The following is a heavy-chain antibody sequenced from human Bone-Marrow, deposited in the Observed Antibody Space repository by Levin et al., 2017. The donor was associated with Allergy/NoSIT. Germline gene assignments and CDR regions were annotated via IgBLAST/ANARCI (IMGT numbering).Heavy chain of an antibody. V-gene: IGHV3-13*01. J-gene: IGHJ4*02. CDR1: GFTFSSYD. CDR2: IGTAGDT. D-gene: IGHD6-19*01. Sequence: GESLKISCAASGFTFSSYDMHWVRQATGKGLEWVSAIGTAGDTYYPGSVKGRFTISRENAKNSLYLQLNSLRAGDTAVYYCARDGAVAGNPTLDYWGQGTLVTVSS. CDR3: ARDGAVAGNPTLDY.